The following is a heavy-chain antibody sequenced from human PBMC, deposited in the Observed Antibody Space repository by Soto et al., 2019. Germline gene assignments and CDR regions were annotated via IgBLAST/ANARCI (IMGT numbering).Heavy chain of an antibody. V-gene: IGHV4-61*01. CDR3: ARDRLPTDYYYYGMDV. D-gene: IGHD6-25*01. J-gene: IGHJ6*02. CDR2: IYYSGST. CDR1: GGSVSSGSYY. Sequence: LSLTCTVSGGSVSSGSYYWSWIRQPPGKGLEWIGYIYYSGSTNYNPSVKGRFTISRDNSKNTLYLQMNSLRAEDTAVYYCARDRLPTDYYYYGMDVWGQGTTVTVSS.